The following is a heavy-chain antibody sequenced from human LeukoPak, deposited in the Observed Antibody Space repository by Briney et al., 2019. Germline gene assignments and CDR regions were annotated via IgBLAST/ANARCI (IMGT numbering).Heavy chain of an antibody. Sequence: PGGSLRLSCAASGFTFSSYGMHWVRQAPGKGLEWVAFIRYDGRNKYYADSVKGRFTISRDNSKNTLYLQMNSLRAEDTAVYYCAKDSGSYLGYWGQGTLVTVSS. CDR2: IRYDGRNK. V-gene: IGHV3-30*02. J-gene: IGHJ4*02. D-gene: IGHD1-26*01. CDR3: AKDSGSYLGY. CDR1: GFTFSSYG.